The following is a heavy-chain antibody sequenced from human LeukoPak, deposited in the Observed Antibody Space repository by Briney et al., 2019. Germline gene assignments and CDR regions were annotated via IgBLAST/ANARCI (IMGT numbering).Heavy chain of an antibody. J-gene: IGHJ4*02. D-gene: IGHD4-17*01. Sequence: SETLSPTCTVSGGSISIGGSYWSWIRQHPGKGLEWIGYIYYSGSANYNPSLKSRVTISLDTSKNQFSLKLSSVTAADTAVYYCARGQGTVTTHWGQGTLVTVSS. CDR3: ARGQGTVTTH. V-gene: IGHV4-31*03. CDR1: GGSISIGGSY. CDR2: IYYSGSA.